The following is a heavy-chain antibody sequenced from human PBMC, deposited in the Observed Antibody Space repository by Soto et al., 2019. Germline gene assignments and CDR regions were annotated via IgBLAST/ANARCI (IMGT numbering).Heavy chain of an antibody. J-gene: IGHJ5*02. CDR2: INPNSGGT. Sequence: ASVKVSCKASGYTFTGYYMHWVRQAPGQGLEWMGWINPNSGGTNYAQKFQGRVTMTRDTSISTAYMELSRLRSDDTAVYYCARDFRRRPGVAAPPQGFDPWGQGTLVTVSS. CDR3: ARDFRRRPGVAAPPQGFDP. CDR1: GYTFTGYY. V-gene: IGHV1-2*02. D-gene: IGHD2-15*01.